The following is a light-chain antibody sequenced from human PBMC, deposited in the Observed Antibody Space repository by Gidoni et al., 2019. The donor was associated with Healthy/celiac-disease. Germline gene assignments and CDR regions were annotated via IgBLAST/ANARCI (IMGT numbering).Light chain of an antibody. CDR3: SSYTSRVV. V-gene: IGLV2-14*03. CDR1: SSDVGGYNY. CDR2: DVS. Sequence: QSALTQPASVSVSPGQSITISCTGTSSDVGGYNYVSWYQQHPGKDPKLMIYDVSNRPSGVSNRFSGSKSGNTAYLTISGLQAEEEDDYYCSSYTSRVVFGGGTKLTVL. J-gene: IGLJ2*01.